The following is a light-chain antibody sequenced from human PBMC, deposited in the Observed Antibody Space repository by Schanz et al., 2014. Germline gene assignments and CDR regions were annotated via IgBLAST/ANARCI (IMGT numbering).Light chain of an antibody. Sequence: DIQMTQSPSSLSASVGDRVTITCRASQSIGTYLNWYQHKPGNAPKLLIYAASSLQSGVPSRFSASGSGTDFTFTISSLQPEDFATYFCQQYDTLPFTFGPGTKVDVK. CDR3: QQYDTLPFT. CDR2: AAS. V-gene: IGKV1-33*01. CDR1: QSIGTY. J-gene: IGKJ3*01.